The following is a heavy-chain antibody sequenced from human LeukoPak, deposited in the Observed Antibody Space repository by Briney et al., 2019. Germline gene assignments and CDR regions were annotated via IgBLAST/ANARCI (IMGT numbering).Heavy chain of an antibody. J-gene: IGHJ6*03. Sequence: PSETLSLTCAVYGGSFSGYYWSWVRQPPGTGLEWIGEINHSGSTNYNPSLKSRVTISVDTSKNQFSLKLSSVTAADTAVYYCARGVRYYDFWSGYLDYYMDVWGKGTTVTVSS. CDR1: GGSFSGYY. CDR3: ARGVRYYDFWSGYLDYYMDV. D-gene: IGHD3-3*01. CDR2: INHSGST. V-gene: IGHV4-34*01.